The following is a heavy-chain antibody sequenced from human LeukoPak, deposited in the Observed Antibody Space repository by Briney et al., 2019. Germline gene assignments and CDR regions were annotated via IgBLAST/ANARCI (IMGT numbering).Heavy chain of an antibody. D-gene: IGHD2-2*01. Sequence: SETLSLTCAVSGGSFSGYYWSWIRQPPGKGLGWIGEINHSGSTNYNPSLKSRVTISVDTSKNQFSLKLSSVTAADTAVYYCARAKYQLLALDYWGQGTLVTVSS. CDR3: ARAKYQLLALDY. V-gene: IGHV4-34*01. CDR2: INHSGST. CDR1: GGSFSGYY. J-gene: IGHJ4*02.